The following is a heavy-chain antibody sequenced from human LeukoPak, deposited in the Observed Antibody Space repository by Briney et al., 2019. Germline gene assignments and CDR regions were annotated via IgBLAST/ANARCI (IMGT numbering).Heavy chain of an antibody. CDR3: ATSYSYGPFDX. V-gene: IGHV3-53*01. Sequence: GGSLRLSCAASGFTFSSYAMSWVRQAPGKGLEWVSVIYSGGSTYYADSVKGRFTISRDNSKNTLYLQMNSLRAEDTAVYYRATSYSYGPFDXXXQGTLVTVSS. J-gene: IGHJ4*02. CDR1: GFTFSSYA. D-gene: IGHD5-18*01. CDR2: IYSGGST.